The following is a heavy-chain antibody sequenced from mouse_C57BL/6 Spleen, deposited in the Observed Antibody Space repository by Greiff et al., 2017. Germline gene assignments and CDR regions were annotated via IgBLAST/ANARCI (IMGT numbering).Heavy chain of an antibody. V-gene: IGHV1-69*01. J-gene: IGHJ2*01. CDR3: ARLTTVVVDK. Sequence: VQLQQPGAELVMPGASVKLSCKASGYTFTSYWMHWVKQRPGQGLEWIGEIDPSDSYTNYNQKFKGKSTLTVDKSSSTAYMQLSSLTSEDSAVYYCARLTTVVVDKWGQGTTLTVTS. D-gene: IGHD1-1*01. CDR1: GYTFTSYW. CDR2: IDPSDSYT.